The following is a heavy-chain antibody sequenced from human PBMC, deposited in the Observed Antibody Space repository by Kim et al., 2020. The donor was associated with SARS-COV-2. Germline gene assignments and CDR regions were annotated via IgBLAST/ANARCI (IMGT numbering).Heavy chain of an antibody. CDR3: AKVAGITMVPSYYYCGMDV. J-gene: IGHJ6*02. V-gene: IGHV3-30*02. Sequence: GRFTISRDNSKNTLYLQMNSLRAEDTAVYYCAKVAGITMVPSYYYCGMDVWGQGTTVTVSS. D-gene: IGHD3-10*01.